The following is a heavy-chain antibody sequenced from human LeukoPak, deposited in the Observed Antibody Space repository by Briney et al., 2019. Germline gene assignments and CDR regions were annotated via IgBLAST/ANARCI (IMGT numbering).Heavy chain of an antibody. V-gene: IGHV3-23*01. J-gene: IGHJ4*02. Sequence: GGSLRLSCAASGFTFSSYAMSWVRQAPGKGLEWVSAISGSGGSTYYADSVKGRFTNSRDNSKNTLCLQRNSLRAEDTAVYYCAKGLPVAGGNYFDYWGKEPLVTVSS. CDR1: GFTFSSYA. CDR2: ISGSGGST. D-gene: IGHD6-19*01. CDR3: AKGLPVAGGNYFDY.